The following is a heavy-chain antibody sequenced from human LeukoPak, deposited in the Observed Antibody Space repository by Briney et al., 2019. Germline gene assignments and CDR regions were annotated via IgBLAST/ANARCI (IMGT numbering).Heavy chain of an antibody. Sequence: GGSLRLSCAASGFALSDSYMSWIRQAPGKGLEWVSYITSGGIMYYADSVKGRFAISRDNTKNSLCLQMNSLTAEDTAVYYCARRTYYYDSSNYYYVSFFDYWGQGTLVTVSS. CDR2: ITSGGIM. D-gene: IGHD3-22*01. CDR3: ARRTYYYDSSNYYYVSFFDY. V-gene: IGHV3-11*04. CDR1: GFALSDSY. J-gene: IGHJ4*02.